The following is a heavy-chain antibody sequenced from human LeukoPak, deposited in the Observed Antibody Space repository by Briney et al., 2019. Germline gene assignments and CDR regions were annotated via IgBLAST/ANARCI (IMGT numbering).Heavy chain of an antibody. V-gene: IGHV3-30*18. J-gene: IGHJ4*02. Sequence: GGSLRLSCAASGFTFSSYGMHWVRQAPGKGLEWVAVISYDGSNKYYADSVKGRFTISRDNSKNTLYLQMNSLRAEDTAVYYCAKGAPYYYDSSGYYYFNYWGQGTLVTVSS. D-gene: IGHD3-22*01. CDR3: AKGAPYYYDSSGYYYFNY. CDR2: ISYDGSNK. CDR1: GFTFSSYG.